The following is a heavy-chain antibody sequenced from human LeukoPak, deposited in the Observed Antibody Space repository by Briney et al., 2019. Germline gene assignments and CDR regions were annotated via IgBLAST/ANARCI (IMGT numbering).Heavy chain of an antibody. V-gene: IGHV3-9*01. Sequence: PGRSLRLSCAASGFTFDDYAMHWVRQAPGKGLEWVSGISWNSGSIGYADSVKGRFTTSRDNAKNSLYLQMNSLRAEDTAVYYCASILLWFGELMDVWGQGTTVTVSS. CDR1: GFTFDDYA. D-gene: IGHD3-10*01. J-gene: IGHJ6*02. CDR3: ASILLWFGELMDV. CDR2: ISWNSGSI.